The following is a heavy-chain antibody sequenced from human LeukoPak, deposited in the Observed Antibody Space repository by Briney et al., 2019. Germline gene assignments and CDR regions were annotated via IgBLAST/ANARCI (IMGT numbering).Heavy chain of an antibody. CDR3: ARDRKYSSGEPRFDY. V-gene: IGHV4-4*02. J-gene: IGHJ4*02. Sequence: PSGTLSLTCAVSGGSLSSSNWWSWVRQPPGKGLEWIGEIYHSGSTNYNPSLKSRVTISVDKSKNQFSLKLSSVTAADTAVYYCARDRKYSSGEPRFDYWGQGTLVTVSS. CDR2: IYHSGST. CDR1: GGSLSSSNW. D-gene: IGHD6-19*01.